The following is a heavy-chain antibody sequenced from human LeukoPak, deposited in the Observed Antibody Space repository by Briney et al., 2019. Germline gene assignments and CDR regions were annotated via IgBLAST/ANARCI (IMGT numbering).Heavy chain of an antibody. V-gene: IGHV1-18*01. CDR1: GYTFTSYG. CDR2: ISAYNGNT. J-gene: IGHJ3*02. D-gene: IGHD3-22*01. CDR3: ARDAPDYYDSSGYPSAAFDI. Sequence: ASVKVSCKASGYTFTSYGISWVRQAPGQGLEWMGWISAYNGNTNYAQKLQGRVTMTTDTSTSTAYMELRSLRSDDTAVYYCARDAPDYYDSSGYPSAAFDIWGQGTMVTVSS.